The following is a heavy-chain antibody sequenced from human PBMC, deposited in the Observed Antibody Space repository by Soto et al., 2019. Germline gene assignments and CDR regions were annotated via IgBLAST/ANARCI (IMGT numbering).Heavy chain of an antibody. CDR1: GGTFSSYA. J-gene: IGHJ3*02. D-gene: IGHD2-2*01. V-gene: IGHV1-69*01. CDR2: IIPIFGTA. Sequence: QVQLVQSGAEVKKPGSSVKVSCKASGGTFSSYAISWVRQAPGQGLEWMGGIIPIFGTANYAQKFQGRVTITADESTSTAYMELSSLRSEDTAVHYCAIGFYCSSTSCYAFDIWGQGTMVTVSS. CDR3: AIGFYCSSTSCYAFDI.